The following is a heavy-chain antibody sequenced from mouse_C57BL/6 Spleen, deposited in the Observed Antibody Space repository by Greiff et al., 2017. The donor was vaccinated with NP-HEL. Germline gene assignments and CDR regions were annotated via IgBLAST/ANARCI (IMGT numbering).Heavy chain of an antibody. Sequence: VQLQQPGPELVKPGASVKISCKASGYSFTGYYMNWVKQSPEKSLEWIGEINPSTGGTTYNQKFKAKATLTVDKSSSTAYMQLKSLTSEDSAVYYCARTGDYGSSLDYWGQGTTLTVSS. CDR1: GYSFTGYY. J-gene: IGHJ2*01. CDR2: INPSTGGT. V-gene: IGHV1-42*01. CDR3: ARTGDYGSSLDY. D-gene: IGHD1-1*01.